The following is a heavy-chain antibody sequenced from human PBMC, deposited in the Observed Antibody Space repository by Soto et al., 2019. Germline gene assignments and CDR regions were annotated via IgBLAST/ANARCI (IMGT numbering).Heavy chain of an antibody. CDR1: GGSVSSGSYY. CDR2: IYFSGIA. J-gene: IGHJ1*01. V-gene: IGHV4-61*01. D-gene: IGHD2-15*01. Sequence: SETLSLTCTVSGGSVSSGSYYWSWIRQPPGKGLEWIGYIYFSGIANYNPSLKSRATISRDTSKNEFSLKLTSVTAADTAIYYCARGDSDLAVSEAAYWGQGTLVTVSS. CDR3: ARGDSDLAVSEAAY.